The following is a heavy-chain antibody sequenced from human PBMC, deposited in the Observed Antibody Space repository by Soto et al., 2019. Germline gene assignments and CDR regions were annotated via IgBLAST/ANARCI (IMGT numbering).Heavy chain of an antibody. V-gene: IGHV4-30-4*01. CDR3: ARGDIRNYDIAFDY. Sequence: SETLSLTCTVSGGSISSGDYYWSWIRQPPGKGLEWIGYIYYSGSTYYNPSLKSRVTISVDTSKNQFSLKLSSVTAADTAVYYCARGDIRNYDIAFDYWGQGTLVTVSS. J-gene: IGHJ4*02. D-gene: IGHD3-9*01. CDR1: GGSISSGDYY. CDR2: IYYSGST.